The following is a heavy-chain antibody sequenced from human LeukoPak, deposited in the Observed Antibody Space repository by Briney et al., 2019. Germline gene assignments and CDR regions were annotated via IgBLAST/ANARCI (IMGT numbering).Heavy chain of an antibody. Sequence: GGSLRLSCAASGFTFSSYAMNWVRQAPGEGLEWVSAISGSGGSTYHADSMKGRFTISRDNSKNTLFLQMNSLRAEDAAVYYCAKGRGIAARPDYFDYWGQGTLVTVSP. CDR3: AKGRGIAARPDYFDY. CDR2: ISGSGGST. CDR1: GFTFSSYA. V-gene: IGHV3-23*01. D-gene: IGHD6-6*01. J-gene: IGHJ4*02.